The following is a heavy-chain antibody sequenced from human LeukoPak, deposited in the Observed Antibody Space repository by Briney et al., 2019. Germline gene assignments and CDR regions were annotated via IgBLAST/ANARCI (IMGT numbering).Heavy chain of an antibody. D-gene: IGHD3-10*01. CDR1: GGTFRGYY. J-gene: IGHJ5*02. V-gene: IGHV4-34*01. CDR3: ARGLRFHVGSGNWFDL. Sequence: PSETLSLACAVSGGTFRGYYWSWIRQPPGKGLAWIGEIDHSGSTNYNPSLESRLTLSVDTSKSQVSLNLNSVTAADTAVYYRARGLRFHVGSGNWFDLWGQGTLVTGSS. CDR2: IDHSGST.